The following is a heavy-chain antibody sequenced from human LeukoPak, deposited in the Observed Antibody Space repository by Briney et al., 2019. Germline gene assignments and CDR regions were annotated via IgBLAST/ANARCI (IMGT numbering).Heavy chain of an antibody. V-gene: IGHV3-7*01. CDR3: ARAFNRARMVRGVISPWYYMDV. D-gene: IGHD3-10*01. CDR2: IKQDGSEK. J-gene: IGHJ6*03. CDR1: GFTFSSYW. Sequence: PGGSLRLSCAASGFTFSSYWMSWFRQAPGKRLEWVANIKQDGSEKYYVDSVKGRFTISRDNAKNSLYLQMNSLRAEDTAVYYCARAFNRARMVRGVISPWYYMDVWGKGTTVTISS.